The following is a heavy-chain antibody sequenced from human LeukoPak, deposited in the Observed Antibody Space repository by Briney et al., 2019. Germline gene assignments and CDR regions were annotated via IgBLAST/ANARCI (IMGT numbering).Heavy chain of an antibody. V-gene: IGHV1-69*06. J-gene: IGHJ4*02. D-gene: IGHD5-12*01. CDR2: IIPIFGTA. Sequence: VASVKVSCKASGGTFSSYAISWVRQAPGQGLEWMGGIIPIFGTANYAQKFQGRVTITADKSTSTAYMELSSLRSEDTAVYYCARSAPPGDSGYEELDYWGQGTLVTVSS. CDR1: GGTFSSYA. CDR3: ARSAPPGDSGYEELDY.